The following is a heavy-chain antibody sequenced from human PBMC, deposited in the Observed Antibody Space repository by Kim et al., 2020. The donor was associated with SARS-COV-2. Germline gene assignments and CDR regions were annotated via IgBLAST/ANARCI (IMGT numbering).Heavy chain of an antibody. D-gene: IGHD3-22*01. CDR3: ARGPGSLDYYDSSGYYGH. CDR2: IYSGGST. Sequence: GGSLRLSCAASGFTVSSNYMSWVRQAPGKGLEWVSVIYSGGSTYYADSVKGRFTISRDNSKNTLYLQMNSLRAEDTAVYYCARGPGSLDYYDSSGYYGHWGQGTLVTVSS. CDR1: GFTVSSNY. V-gene: IGHV3-66*01. J-gene: IGHJ4*02.